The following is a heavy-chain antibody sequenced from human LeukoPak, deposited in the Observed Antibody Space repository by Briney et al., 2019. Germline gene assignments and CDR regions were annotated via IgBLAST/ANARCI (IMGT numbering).Heavy chain of an antibody. J-gene: IGHJ5*02. D-gene: IGHD3-10*01. CDR2: IYYSGST. CDR1: GGSISSGGYY. CDR3: ARELLWFGEQSTGFDP. Sequence: ASETLSLTCTVSGGSISSGGYYWSWIRQHPGKGLEWIGYIYYSGSTYYNPSLKSRVTISVDTSKNQFSLKLSSVTAADTAVYYCARELLWFGEQSTGFDPWGQGTLVTVSS. V-gene: IGHV4-31*03.